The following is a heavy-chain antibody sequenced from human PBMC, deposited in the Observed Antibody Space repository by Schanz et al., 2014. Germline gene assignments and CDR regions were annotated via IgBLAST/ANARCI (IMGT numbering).Heavy chain of an antibody. CDR3: VKDAYCAGDCFPAEYFQH. V-gene: IGHV3-64D*06. J-gene: IGHJ1*01. Sequence: VQLVESGGGVVQFGRSLRLSCAASGFAFSVYGMHWVRQASGKGLEYVSAITRSGGGTYYSDSVKGRFTISRDNSKNTLYLQMSSLRHEDSAVYCCVKDAYCAGDCFPAEYFQHWGQGTLVTVSS. D-gene: IGHD2-21*02. CDR2: ITRSGGGT. CDR1: GFAFSVYG.